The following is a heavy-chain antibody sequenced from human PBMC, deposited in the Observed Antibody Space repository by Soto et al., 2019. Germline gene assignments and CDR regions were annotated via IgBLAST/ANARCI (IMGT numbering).Heavy chain of an antibody. CDR1: GFTFRSYA. CDR3: ARGVQRWSNYFDY. CDR2: ISGSGGST. J-gene: IGHJ4*02. D-gene: IGHD5-18*01. Sequence: PVGSLRISCAASGFTFRSYAISWVRQAPWKGLEWVSAISGSGGSTYYADSVKGRFTISRDNSKNTLYLQMNSLRAADTAVYYPARGVQRWSNYFDYWGQGTLVTVSS. V-gene: IGHV3-23*01.